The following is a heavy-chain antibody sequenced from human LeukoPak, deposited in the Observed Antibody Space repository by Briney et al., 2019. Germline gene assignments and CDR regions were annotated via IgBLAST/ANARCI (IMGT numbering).Heavy chain of an antibody. D-gene: IGHD6-13*01. CDR3: ARGAAEGLDR. Sequence: EASVKVSCKASGYTFTSYAMHWVRQAPGQRPEWMGWINTGNGNTKYSQKFQGRVTISRDTSANTAYMEVSSLRSEDTAVYYCARGAAEGLDRWGQGTLVTVSS. CDR2: INTGNGNT. J-gene: IGHJ5*02. CDR1: GYTFTSYA. V-gene: IGHV1-3*04.